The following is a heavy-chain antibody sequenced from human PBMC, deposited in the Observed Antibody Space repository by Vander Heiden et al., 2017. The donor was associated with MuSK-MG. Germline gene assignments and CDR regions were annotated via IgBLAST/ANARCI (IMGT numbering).Heavy chain of an antibody. D-gene: IGHD2-15*01. CDR3: AKEGAVGGYFDD. V-gene: IGHV3-23*04. J-gene: IGHJ4*02. CDR2: ISGSGGST. Sequence: EVQLVESGGGLVQPGGSLRLSCAASGFTFSSYAMSWVRQAPGKGLEWVSAISGSGGSTDDADAVKGRFTISRDNSKKTRYLKMKSMRAEDTAVYYFAKEGAVGGYFDDWGQGTMVTVSS. CDR1: GFTFSSYA.